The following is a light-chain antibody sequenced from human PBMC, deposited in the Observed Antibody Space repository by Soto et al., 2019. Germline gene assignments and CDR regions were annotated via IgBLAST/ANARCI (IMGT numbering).Light chain of an antibody. CDR2: GAS. CDR1: QSVSSN. V-gene: IGKV3-15*01. CDR3: QQYNNWPPRYT. J-gene: IGKJ2*01. Sequence: EIVMTQSPATLSVSPGERVTLSCRASQSVSSNLAWYQQKPGQAPRLLIYGASTRATGVPARFGGSGSGTEFTLTISSLQSEDFAVYYCQQYNNWPPRYTFGQGTKLEIK.